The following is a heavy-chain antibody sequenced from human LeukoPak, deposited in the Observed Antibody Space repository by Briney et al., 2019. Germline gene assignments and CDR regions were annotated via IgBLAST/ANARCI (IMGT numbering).Heavy chain of an antibody. CDR3: ARDWEIGLFGYFDY. V-gene: IGHV1-18*01. D-gene: IGHD1-26*01. Sequence: ASVRVSCKTSGYTFGSYGISWVRQAPGQGLEWMGWISGHSGNTNYAQKFQGRVTVTTDTSTTTAYMELRSLRFDDTAIYYCARDWEIGLFGYFDYSGHGTLVTVSP. CDR2: ISGHSGNT. J-gene: IGHJ4*01. CDR1: GYTFGSYG.